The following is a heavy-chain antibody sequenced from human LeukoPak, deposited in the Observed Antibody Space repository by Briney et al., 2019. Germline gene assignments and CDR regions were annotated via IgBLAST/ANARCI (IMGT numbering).Heavy chain of an antibody. CDR2: ISGSGGST. J-gene: IGHJ4*02. V-gene: IGHV3-23*01. Sequence: PGGSLRLSCAASGFTFSSYAMSWVRQAPGKGLEWVSAISGSGGSTYYADSVKGRFTISRDNAKSSLYLQMHSLRAEDTAVYYCARDYGDYVSYFDYWGQGTLVTVSS. CDR3: ARDYGDYVSYFDY. CDR1: GFTFSSYA. D-gene: IGHD4-17*01.